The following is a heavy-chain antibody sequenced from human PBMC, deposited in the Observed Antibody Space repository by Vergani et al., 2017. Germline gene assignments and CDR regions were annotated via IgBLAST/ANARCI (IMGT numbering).Heavy chain of an antibody. CDR3: LREASLTRFIGA. J-gene: IGHJ5*02. CDR2: VLPMFGTA. CDR1: GGTFSSYV. Sequence: QVQLVQSGTEGMKPGSSVQVSCKASGGTFSSYVINWVRQAPGQGLEWMGRVLPMFGTANYAQKFQGRVTITADESTSTSYMTLSSLKPDDSAGYYCLREASLTRFIGAWGQGDLVSV. D-gene: IGHD3-10*01. V-gene: IGHV1-69*15.